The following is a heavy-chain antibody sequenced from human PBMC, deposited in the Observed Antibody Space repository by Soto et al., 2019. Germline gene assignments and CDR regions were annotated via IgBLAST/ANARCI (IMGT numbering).Heavy chain of an antibody. CDR3: ARDYYGSGSIDY. Sequence: QVQLVQSGAEVKKPGSSVKVSCKASGGTFSSYTISWVRQAPGQGLEWMGRIIPILGIANYAQKFQGRVTITADKSTSTAYMELSSLRSEDTAEYYCARDYYGSGSIDYWGQGTLVTVSS. J-gene: IGHJ4*02. D-gene: IGHD3-10*01. CDR2: IIPILGIA. V-gene: IGHV1-69*08. CDR1: GGTFSSYT.